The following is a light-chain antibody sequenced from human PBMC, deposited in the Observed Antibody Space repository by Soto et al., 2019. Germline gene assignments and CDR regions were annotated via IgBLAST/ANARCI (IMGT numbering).Light chain of an antibody. Sequence: EIVLTQSPGTLSLSPGERATLSCRASQSVSSTRLAWYQQKPGQAPRLLIYGGSTRATGIADRFSGSGSGTDFTLTISRLEPEDFAVYSCQQYGSSPPTFGQGTKV. CDR1: QSVSSTR. CDR2: GGS. V-gene: IGKV3-20*01. CDR3: QQYGSSPPT. J-gene: IGKJ1*01.